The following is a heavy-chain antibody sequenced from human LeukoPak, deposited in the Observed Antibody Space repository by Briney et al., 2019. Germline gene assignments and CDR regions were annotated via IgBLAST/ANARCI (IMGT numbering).Heavy chain of an antibody. Sequence: SETLSLTCSVSGSSITPYCWSWIRQPPGRGLEWIGYFYTSGNTHQNPSLKSRVTMSIDTSKNQLSLKLSSVTAADTAVYYCARPYYYDSRIDPWGQGILVTVSS. CDR3: ARPYYYDSRIDP. V-gene: IGHV4-4*09. CDR2: FYTSGNT. CDR1: GSSITPYC. D-gene: IGHD3-22*01. J-gene: IGHJ5*02.